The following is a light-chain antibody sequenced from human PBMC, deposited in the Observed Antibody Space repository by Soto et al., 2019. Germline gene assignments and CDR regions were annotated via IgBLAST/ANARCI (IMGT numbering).Light chain of an antibody. J-gene: IGLJ1*01. Sequence: QSVLTQPPSASGSLGQSVTISCTGTASDVGVYNYVSWYQQHPGKAPKLMIYEVTKRPSGVPDRFSGSKSGNTASLTVSGLQAEDEADYYCSSFTTTSTHVFGTGTKVTVL. V-gene: IGLV2-8*01. CDR2: EVT. CDR1: ASDVGVYNY. CDR3: SSFTTTSTHV.